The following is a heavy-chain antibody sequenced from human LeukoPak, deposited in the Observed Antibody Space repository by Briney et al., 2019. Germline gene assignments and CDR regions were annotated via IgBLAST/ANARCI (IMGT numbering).Heavy chain of an antibody. CDR3: AKPRADCNSISCYRVFDY. Sequence: GGSLRLSCAASGFTFSNWWMSWVRQAPGKGLEWVSAIDRSGTITYYADSVKGRFTISRDNSKNTLFLQMNSLSVEDTAVYYCAKPRADCNSISCYRVFDYWGQGTLVTVSS. V-gene: IGHV3-23*05. J-gene: IGHJ4*02. D-gene: IGHD2-2*02. CDR1: GFTFSNWW. CDR2: IDRSGTIT.